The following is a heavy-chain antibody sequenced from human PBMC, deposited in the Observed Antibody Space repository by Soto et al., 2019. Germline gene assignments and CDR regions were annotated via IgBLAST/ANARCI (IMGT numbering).Heavy chain of an antibody. CDR1: GYKFSTYW. Sequence: PGESLKISCEGSGYKFSTYWLAWVRQIPGRGLEWMGIIYPGNSKTIYSPSFQGLVTISADTSLNTAYLQWDSLRAYETTIYYCARGVTGSAGRFDPWGQGTVVTVSS. CDR3: ARGVTGSAGRFDP. D-gene: IGHD2-8*02. V-gene: IGHV5-51*01. J-gene: IGHJ5*02. CDR2: IYPGNSKT.